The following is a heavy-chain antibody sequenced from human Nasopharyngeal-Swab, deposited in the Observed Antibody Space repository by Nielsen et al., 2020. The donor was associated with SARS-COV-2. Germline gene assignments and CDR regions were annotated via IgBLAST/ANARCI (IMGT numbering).Heavy chain of an antibody. D-gene: IGHD3-10*01. CDR2: IYYSGST. Sequence: SETLSLTCTVFGGSISSSSYYWGWIRQPPGKGLEWIGSIYYSGSTYYNPSLKSRVTISVDTSKNQFSLKLSSVTAADTAVYYCARGVRGVYNWFDPWGQGTLVTVSS. V-gene: IGHV4-39*07. J-gene: IGHJ5*02. CDR1: GGSISSSSYY. CDR3: ARGVRGVYNWFDP.